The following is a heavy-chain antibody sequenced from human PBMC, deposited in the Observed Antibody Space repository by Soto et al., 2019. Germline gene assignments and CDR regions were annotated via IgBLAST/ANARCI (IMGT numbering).Heavy chain of an antibody. D-gene: IGHD3-9*01. J-gene: IGHJ6*01. V-gene: IGHV3-33*01. CDR2: IWYDGSNK. CDR1: GFTFSSSG. Sequence: GGSLRLSCAASGFTFSSSGMHWVRQAPGKGLEWVAVIWYDGSNKYYADSVKGRFTISRDNSKNTLYLQMNSLRAEDTAVYYCARDGATYYDILTGYYPYYYYYGMDVWGQGTTVTVSS. CDR3: ARDGATYYDILTGYYPYYYYYGMDV.